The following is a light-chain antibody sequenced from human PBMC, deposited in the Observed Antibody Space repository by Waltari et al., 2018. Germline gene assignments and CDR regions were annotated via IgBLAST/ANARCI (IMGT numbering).Light chain of an antibody. J-gene: IGLJ2*01. CDR1: TSHLGHNY. Sequence: QSVLTQPPSASGAPGQWVTLSCSGSTSHLGHNYVHSYQKLPGTAPKRLVSMNDRRPAGVPDRYSGSKSGTSASLAISGLRSEDEADYYCASWDGALTGVVFGGGTRLTVL. CDR3: ASWDGALTGVV. V-gene: IGLV1-47*01. CDR2: MND.